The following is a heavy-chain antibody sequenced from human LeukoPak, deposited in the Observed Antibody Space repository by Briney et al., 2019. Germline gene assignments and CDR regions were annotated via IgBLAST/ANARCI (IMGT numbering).Heavy chain of an antibody. CDR3: ARENLYYDFWSGYSLPDYRGAYFDY. CDR2: IYTSGST. J-gene: IGHJ4*02. Sequence: PSETLSLTCTVSGGSISSGSYYWSWIRQPAGKGLEWIGRIYTSGSTNYNPSLKSRVTISVDTSKNQFSLKLSSVTAADTAVYYCARENLYYDFWSGYSLPDYRGAYFDYWGQGTLVTVSS. CDR1: GGSISSGSYY. V-gene: IGHV4-61*02. D-gene: IGHD3-3*01.